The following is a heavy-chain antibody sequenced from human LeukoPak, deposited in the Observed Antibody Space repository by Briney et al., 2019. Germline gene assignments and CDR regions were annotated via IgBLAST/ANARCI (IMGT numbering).Heavy chain of an antibody. V-gene: IGHV4-39*01. Sequence: SETLSLTCTVSGGSISSSSYYWGWIRQPPGKGLEWIGSIYYSGGTYYNPSLKSRVTISVDTSKNQFSLKLSSVTAADTAVYYCARHRAVLLWFGGPETDYWGQGTLVTVSS. D-gene: IGHD3-10*01. CDR1: GGSISSSSYY. CDR2: IYYSGGT. CDR3: ARHRAVLLWFGGPETDY. J-gene: IGHJ4*02.